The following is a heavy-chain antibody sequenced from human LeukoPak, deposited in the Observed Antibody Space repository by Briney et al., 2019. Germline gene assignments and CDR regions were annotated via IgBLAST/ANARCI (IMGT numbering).Heavy chain of an antibody. J-gene: IGHJ6*02. CDR3: ARDWGCSGGSCYSATNYGMDV. CDR1: GYTFTSYD. D-gene: IGHD2-15*01. Sequence: ASVKVSCKASGYTFTSYDINWVRQATGQGLEWMGWISAYNGNTNYAQKLQGRVTMTTDTSTSTAYMELRSPRSDDTAVYYCARDWGCSGGSCYSATNYGMDVWGQGTTVTVSS. V-gene: IGHV1-18*01. CDR2: ISAYNGNT.